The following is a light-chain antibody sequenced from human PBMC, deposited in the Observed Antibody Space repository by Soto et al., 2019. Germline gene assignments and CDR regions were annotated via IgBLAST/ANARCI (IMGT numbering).Light chain of an antibody. CDR2: RNN. CDR1: SSNIGGNY. J-gene: IGLJ1*01. V-gene: IGLV1-47*01. CDR3: AAWEDTLSGLYG. Sequence: QSVLTQPPSASGTPGQRVTISCSGSSSNIGGNYVYWYQQLPGAAPKLLIDRNNLRPSGVPDRFSGSESGTSASLAISGLRSEDEAYDYGAAWEDTLSGLYGFGTGTKLTVL.